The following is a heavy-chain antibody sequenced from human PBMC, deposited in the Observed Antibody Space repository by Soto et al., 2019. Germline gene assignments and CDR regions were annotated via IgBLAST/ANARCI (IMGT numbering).Heavy chain of an antibody. D-gene: IGHD2-8*01. V-gene: IGHV3-23*01. CDR2: ISGNGGFR. J-gene: IGHJ6*02. CDR1: GFNFNDYA. Sequence: PGGSLRLSCAASGFNFNDYAMSWVRQAPGKGLEWVAVISGNGGFRYYADFVKARFTASRDNSKNTVYLQMSNLGSEDTAVYYCAKAQEGDMTLLIVVTYGMDDWGRGTTVTVSS. CDR3: AKAQEGDMTLLIVVTYGMDD.